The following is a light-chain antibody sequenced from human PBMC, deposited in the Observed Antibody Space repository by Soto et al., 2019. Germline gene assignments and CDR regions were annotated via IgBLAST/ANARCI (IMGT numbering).Light chain of an antibody. J-gene: IGLJ2*01. Sequence: QSALTQPRSVSGSPGQTVTISCTRTSSDGGTYDYVSWYQQHPGKAPKLIIYNVNERPSGVPDRFSGSKSGNTASLTISGLQAVDEADYHCCSYIGTYTSIFGGGTKVTVL. CDR1: SSDGGTYDY. CDR2: NVN. CDR3: CSYIGTYTSI. V-gene: IGLV2-11*01.